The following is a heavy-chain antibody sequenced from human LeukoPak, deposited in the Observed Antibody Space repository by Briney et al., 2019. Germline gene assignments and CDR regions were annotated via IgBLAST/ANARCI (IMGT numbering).Heavy chain of an antibody. D-gene: IGHD1-26*01. CDR1: GFTFSDYY. V-gene: IGHV3-30*02. Sequence: GGSLRLSCAASGFTFSDYYMSWIRQAPGKGLEWVAFIRYDGSNKYYADYVKGRFTISRDNSKNTLYLQMNSLRAEDTAVYYCAKAYSGSPGMGYYYYMDVWGKGTMVTVSS. J-gene: IGHJ6*03. CDR2: IRYDGSNK. CDR3: AKAYSGSPGMGYYYYMDV.